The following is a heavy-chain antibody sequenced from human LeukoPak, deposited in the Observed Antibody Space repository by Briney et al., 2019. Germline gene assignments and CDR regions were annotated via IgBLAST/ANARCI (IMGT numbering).Heavy chain of an antibody. CDR2: IIPIFGTA. Sequence: SVKVSCKASGGTFISYAISWVRQAPGQGLEWMGGIIPIFGTANYAQKFQGRVTITADESTSTAYMELSSLRSEDTAVYYCARGALGYCSSTSCYWYYYYGMDVWGQGTTVTVSS. D-gene: IGHD2-2*01. V-gene: IGHV1-69*13. CDR1: GGTFISYA. CDR3: ARGALGYCSSTSCYWYYYYGMDV. J-gene: IGHJ6*02.